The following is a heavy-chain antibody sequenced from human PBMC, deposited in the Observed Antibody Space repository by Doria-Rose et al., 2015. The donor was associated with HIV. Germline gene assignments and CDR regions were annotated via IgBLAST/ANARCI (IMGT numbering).Heavy chain of an antibody. J-gene: IGHJ4*02. D-gene: IGHD3-22*01. CDR2: IYYSDST. Sequence: QVQLQESGPGLVKPSQTLSLTCTVSGGSISSGGFYWSWIRQRPGKGLEWIGYIYYSDSTYYNPSLKSRVTISVDTSRNQFSLELSSVTAADTAVYYCARDSSGYFRLDYWGQGTLVTVSS. V-gene: IGHV4-31*03. CDR1: GGSISSGGFY. CDR3: ARDSSGYFRLDY.